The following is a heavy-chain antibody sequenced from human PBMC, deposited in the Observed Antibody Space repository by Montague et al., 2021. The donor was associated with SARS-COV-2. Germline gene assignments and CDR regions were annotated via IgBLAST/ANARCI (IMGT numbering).Heavy chain of an antibody. CDR3: ARARGSHYMSWLDS. J-gene: IGHJ5*01. D-gene: IGHD3-10*01. CDR1: GSSFLPYY. V-gene: IGHV4-34*01. CDR2: VNPSGNA. Sequence: SETLSLTSAVNGSSFLPYYWSWIHQPPGGGLEWIGEVNPSGNAFYNSSLNSRVTISVSTSSSQFSLRLTSVTAADTAVSYCARARGSHYMSWLDSWGQGTLVIVSS.